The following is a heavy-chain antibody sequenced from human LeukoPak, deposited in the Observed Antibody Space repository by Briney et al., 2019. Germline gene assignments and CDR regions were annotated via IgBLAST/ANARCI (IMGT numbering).Heavy chain of an antibody. D-gene: IGHD3-3*01. CDR3: ARDELYNGYYSVKYHYNGMDV. J-gene: IGHJ6*02. Sequence: ASLKVSCKASGYTFTDYYVHWVRQAPGQGLEWMGRINAKSGDTNAAQRFQGRVTMTRVTSITTAYLELSRLRSDDTAVYYCARDELYNGYYSVKYHYNGMDVWGQGTTVTVSS. CDR1: GYTFTDYY. V-gene: IGHV1-2*06. CDR2: INAKSGDT.